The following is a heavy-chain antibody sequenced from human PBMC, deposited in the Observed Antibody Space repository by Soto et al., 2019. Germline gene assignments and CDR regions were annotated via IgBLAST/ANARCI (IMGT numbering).Heavy chain of an antibody. J-gene: IGHJ4*02. V-gene: IGHV2-5*02. CDR3: AHRRSGVSRWNYGDLDY. Sequence: QITLRESGPTLVKPTQTLTLTCSFSGFSLSTGGVGVGWIRQPPGKALEWLAFIYWDNDKRYSPSLSSRLDITKYTSTNQVSLTGTEVDPVDTATYFCAHRRSGVSRWNYGDLDYWGLGTLVTVSS. CDR2: IYWDNDK. D-gene: IGHD1-7*01. CDR1: GFSLSTGGVG.